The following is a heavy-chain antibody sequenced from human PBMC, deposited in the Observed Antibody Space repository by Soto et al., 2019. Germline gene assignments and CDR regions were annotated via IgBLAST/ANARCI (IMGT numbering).Heavy chain of an antibody. CDR2: MNPNSGNT. CDR1: GYTFTSYD. CDR3: ARGLGRTSRLSLSLDY. V-gene: IGHV1-8*01. D-gene: IGHD2-2*01. J-gene: IGHJ4*02. Sequence: ASVKVSCKASGYTFTSYDINWVRQATGQGLEWMGWMNPNSGNTGYAQKFQGRVTMTRNTSISTAYMELSSLRSEDTAVYYCARGLGRTSRLSLSLDYWGQGTLVTVSS.